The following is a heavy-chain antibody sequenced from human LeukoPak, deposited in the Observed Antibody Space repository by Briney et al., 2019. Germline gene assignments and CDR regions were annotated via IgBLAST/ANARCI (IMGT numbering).Heavy chain of an antibody. Sequence: PSETLSLTCAVYGGSFSGYYWSWIRQPPGKGLEWIGYIYYSGSTNYNPSLKSRVTISVDTSKNQFSLKLSSVTAADTAVYYCARRGYSYGFSPGSWFDPWGQGTLVTVSS. CDR1: GGSFSGYY. CDR3: ARRGYSYGFSPGSWFDP. CDR2: IYYSGST. J-gene: IGHJ5*02. V-gene: IGHV4-59*08. D-gene: IGHD5-18*01.